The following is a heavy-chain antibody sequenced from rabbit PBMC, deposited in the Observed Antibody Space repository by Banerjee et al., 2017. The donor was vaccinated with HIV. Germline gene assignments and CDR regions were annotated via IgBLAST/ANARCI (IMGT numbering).Heavy chain of an antibody. J-gene: IGHJ6*01. CDR1: GFSFSSRYW. V-gene: IGHV1S40*01. CDR3: ASHSGDVDAWDL. Sequence: QSLEESGGDLVKPGASLTLTCTASGFSFSSRYWIWWVRQAPGKGLEWIACIYAGSSGTTYYASWAKGRFPISKTSSTTVTLQMTSLTAADTATFFCASHSGDVDAWDLWGPGTLVTVS. CDR2: IYAGSSGTT. D-gene: IGHD6-1*01.